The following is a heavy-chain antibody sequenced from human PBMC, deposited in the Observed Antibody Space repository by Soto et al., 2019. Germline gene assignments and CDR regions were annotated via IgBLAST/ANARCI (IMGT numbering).Heavy chain of an antibody. CDR3: ARGNVVVPAAIHYYMDV. CDR2: IIPILGIA. V-gene: IGHV1-69*02. Sequence: QVQLVQSGAEVKKPGSSVKVSCKASGGTFSSYTISWVRQAPGQGLGWMGRIIPILGIANYAQKFQGRVTITADKSTSTAYMELSSLRSEDTAVYYCARGNVVVPAAIHYYMDVWGKGTTVTVSS. CDR1: GGTFSSYT. D-gene: IGHD2-2*01. J-gene: IGHJ6*03.